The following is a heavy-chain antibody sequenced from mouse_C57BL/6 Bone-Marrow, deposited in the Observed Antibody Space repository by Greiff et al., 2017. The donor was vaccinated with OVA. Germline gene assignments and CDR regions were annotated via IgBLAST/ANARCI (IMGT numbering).Heavy chain of an antibody. CDR2: ISGGGGNT. V-gene: IGHV5-9*01. Sequence: EVNVVESGGGLVKPGGCLKLSCAASGFTFSSYTMSWVRQTPEKRLEWVATISGGGGNTYYPDSVKGRFTISRDNAKNTLYLQMSSLRSEDTALYYCARHGHYYGSYYFDYWGQGTTLTVSS. CDR1: GFTFSSYT. D-gene: IGHD1-1*01. CDR3: ARHGHYYGSYYFDY. J-gene: IGHJ2*01.